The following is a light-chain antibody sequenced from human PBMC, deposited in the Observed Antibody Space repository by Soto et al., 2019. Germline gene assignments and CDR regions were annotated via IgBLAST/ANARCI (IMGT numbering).Light chain of an antibody. V-gene: IGKV3-20*01. CDR2: GTS. CDR1: QWVSTNY. CDR3: QQYDNSIYT. J-gene: IGKJ2*01. Sequence: EIVLTQSPGTLSLSPGERAALSCRASQWVSTNYLAWYQQKPGQAPRLLIYGTSTRATGIPDRFSGSGSGTHFTLTISRLEPEDFAVYYCQQYDNSIYTFGQGTKVEIK.